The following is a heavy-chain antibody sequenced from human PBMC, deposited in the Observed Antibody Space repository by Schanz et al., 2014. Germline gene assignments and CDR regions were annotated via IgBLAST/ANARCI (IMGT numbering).Heavy chain of an antibody. D-gene: IGHD3-3*01. V-gene: IGHV3-7*01. CDR1: GFTFSGYW. CDR3: ARDKGGYYPFDY. Sequence: EVLLVDSGGCLVQPGGSVRLSCAASGFTFSGYWMSWVRQAPGKGLEWVANIKQDGIEKYYVDSVKGRFTISRDNAKNSLYLQMNSLTADDTAVYYCARDKGGYYPFDYWGRGTLVTVSS. CDR2: IKQDGIEK. J-gene: IGHJ4*02.